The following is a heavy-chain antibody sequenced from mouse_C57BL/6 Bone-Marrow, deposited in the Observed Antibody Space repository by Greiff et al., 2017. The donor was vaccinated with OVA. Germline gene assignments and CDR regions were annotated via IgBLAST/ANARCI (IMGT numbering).Heavy chain of an antibody. D-gene: IGHD1-1*01. CDR2: INPNNGGT. CDR3: ARGFIKGPWFAY. CDR1: GYTFTDYN. V-gene: IGHV1-18*01. J-gene: IGHJ3*01. Sequence: EVQLQQSGPELVKPGALVKIPCKASGYTFTDYNMDWVKQSHGKSLEWIGDINPNNGGTIYNQKFKGKATLTVDKSSSTAYMELRSLTSEDTAVYYCARGFIKGPWFAYWGQGTLVTVSA.